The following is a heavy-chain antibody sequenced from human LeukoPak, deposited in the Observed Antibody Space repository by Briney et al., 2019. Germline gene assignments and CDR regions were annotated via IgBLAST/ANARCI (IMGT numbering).Heavy chain of an antibody. D-gene: IGHD6-19*01. CDR1: GFTFSSYW. CDR2: IKQDGSEK. V-gene: IGHV3-7*01. Sequence: GGSLRLSCAASGFTFSSYWMSWVRQAPGKGLGWVANIKQDGSEKYYVDSVKGRFTISRDNAKNSLYLQMNSLRAEDTAVYYCARDWGYSSGWYGRYYYMDVWGKGTTVTVSS. CDR3: ARDWGYSSGWYGRYYYMDV. J-gene: IGHJ6*03.